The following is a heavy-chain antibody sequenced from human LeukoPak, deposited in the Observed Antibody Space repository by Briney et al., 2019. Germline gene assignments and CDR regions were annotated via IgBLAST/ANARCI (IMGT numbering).Heavy chain of an antibody. CDR3: VRGGFGHAMDV. J-gene: IGHJ6*02. D-gene: IGHD3-10*01. CDR1: GFTFSGYW. CDR2: IKQDGYEK. Sequence: GGSLRLSCAASGFTFSGYWMSWVRQTPEKGLEWVANIKQDGYEKYYVDSVKGRSTISRDNAKNTLYLQMTSLGAEDTAVYYCVRGGFGHAMDVWGQGTTVTVSS. V-gene: IGHV3-7*01.